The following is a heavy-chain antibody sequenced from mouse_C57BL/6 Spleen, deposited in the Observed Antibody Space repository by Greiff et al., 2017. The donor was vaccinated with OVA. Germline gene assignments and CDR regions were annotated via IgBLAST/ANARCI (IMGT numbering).Heavy chain of an antibody. CDR3: ARIHYDYDGYFDY. V-gene: IGHV1-18*01. CDR2: INPNNGGT. Sequence: VQLQQSGPELVKPGASVKIPCKASGYTFTDYNMDWVKQSHGKSLEWIGDINPNNGGTIYNQKFKGKATLTVDKSSSTAYMELRSLTSEDTAVYYCARIHYDYDGYFDYWGQGTTLTVSS. J-gene: IGHJ2*01. CDR1: GYTFTDYN. D-gene: IGHD2-4*01.